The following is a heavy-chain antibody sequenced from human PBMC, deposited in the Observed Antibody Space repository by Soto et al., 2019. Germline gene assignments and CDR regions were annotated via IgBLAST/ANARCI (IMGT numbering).Heavy chain of an antibody. CDR2: IFVDSSTI. V-gene: IGHV3-48*04. D-gene: IGHD3-9*01. Sequence: GGSLRLSCIASGFTFSSYSMVWVRQAPGKGLEWISYIFVDSSTIYYADSVKGRFTVSRDNSQNSLFLLMNSLRAEDTAVYYCTRDKDWAFDYWGQGTLVTVSS. CDR1: GFTFSSYS. J-gene: IGHJ4*02. CDR3: TRDKDWAFDY.